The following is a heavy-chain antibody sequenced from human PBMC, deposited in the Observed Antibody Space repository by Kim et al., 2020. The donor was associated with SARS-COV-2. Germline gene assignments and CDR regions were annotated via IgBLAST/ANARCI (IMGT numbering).Heavy chain of an antibody. V-gene: IGHV5-51*01. CDR3: ARYLKEKLGYCSGGSCYSRRAYFFDY. J-gene: IGHJ4*02. CDR1: GYTFTTYW. Sequence: GESLKISCKGSGYTFTTYWIGWVRQMPGKGLEWMGIIYPGDSDTRYSPSFQGQVTISADKSISTAYLQWSSLKASDTAMYYCARYLKEKLGYCSGGSCYSRRAYFFDYWGQGTLVTVSS. D-gene: IGHD2-15*01. CDR2: IYPGDSDT.